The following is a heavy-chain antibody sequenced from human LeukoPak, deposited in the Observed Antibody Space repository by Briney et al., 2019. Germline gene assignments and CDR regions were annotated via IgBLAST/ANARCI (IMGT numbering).Heavy chain of an antibody. CDR3: ARDLIRRYYDSSGYEALGY. CDR2: ISYDGSNK. CDR1: GFTFSSYA. Sequence: GGSLRLSCAASGFTFSSYAMHWVRQAPGKGLECVAVISYDGSNKYYADSVKGRFTISRDNSKNTLYLQMNSLRAEDTAVYYCARDLIRRYYDSSGYEALGYWGQGTLVTVSS. V-gene: IGHV3-30*01. J-gene: IGHJ4*02. D-gene: IGHD3-22*01.